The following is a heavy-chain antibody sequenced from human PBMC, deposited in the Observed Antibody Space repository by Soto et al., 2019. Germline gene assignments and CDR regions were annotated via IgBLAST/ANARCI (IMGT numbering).Heavy chain of an antibody. J-gene: IGHJ6*02. V-gene: IGHV3-30-3*01. CDR1: GFTFSSYA. CDR3: ASDLAVAHYGMDV. Sequence: QVQLVESGGGVVQPGRSLRLSCAASGFTFSSYAMNWVRQAPGKGLEWVAVISYDGSNKYYADSVKGRFTISRDNSKNTLYLQMNSLRAEDTAVYYCASDLAVAHYGMDVWGQGTTVTVSS. CDR2: ISYDGSNK. D-gene: IGHD6-19*01.